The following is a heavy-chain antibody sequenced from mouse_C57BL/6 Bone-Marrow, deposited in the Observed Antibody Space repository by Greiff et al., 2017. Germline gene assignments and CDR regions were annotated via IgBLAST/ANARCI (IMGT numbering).Heavy chain of an antibody. CDR1: GYAFTNYL. Sequence: QVQFQQSGAELVRPGTSVKVSCKASGYAFTNYLIEWVKQRPGQGLEWIGVINPGSGGTNYNEKFKGKATLTADKSSSTAYMQLSSLTSEDSAVYFCARSGHSDYWGQGTTLTVSS. D-gene: IGHD3-1*01. J-gene: IGHJ2*01. V-gene: IGHV1-54*01. CDR2: INPGSGGT. CDR3: ARSGHSDY.